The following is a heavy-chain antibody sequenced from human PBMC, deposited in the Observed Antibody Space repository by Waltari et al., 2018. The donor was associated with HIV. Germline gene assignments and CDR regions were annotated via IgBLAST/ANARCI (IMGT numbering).Heavy chain of an antibody. CDR3: ARDTHWLAYLFDS. V-gene: IGHV1-2*02. CDR2: IDPDTGGT. CDR1: GFTFTGHY. D-gene: IGHD6-19*01. J-gene: IGHJ4*02. Sequence: QLQLVQSGAEVKKPGASVKVSCKTSGFTFTGHYIHWLRQAPGQGLEWIGWIDPDTGGTKYAQKFQGRVTMTRDTSISTAYMELNGLTSDDTAVFYCARDTHWLAYLFDSWGQGTLITVSS.